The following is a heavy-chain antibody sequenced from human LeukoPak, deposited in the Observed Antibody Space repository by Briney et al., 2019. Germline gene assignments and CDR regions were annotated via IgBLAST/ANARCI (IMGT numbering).Heavy chain of an antibody. Sequence: GGSLRLSCTASGFTFGDYAMSWFRQAPGKGLEWVSAISGSGGSIYYADSVKGRFTISRDNSKNTLYLQMNSLRAEDTAVYYCAKPARTDYVDYWGQGTLVTVSS. CDR2: ISGSGGSI. CDR1: GFTFGDYA. J-gene: IGHJ4*02. V-gene: IGHV3-23*01. D-gene: IGHD1-14*01. CDR3: AKPARTDYVDY.